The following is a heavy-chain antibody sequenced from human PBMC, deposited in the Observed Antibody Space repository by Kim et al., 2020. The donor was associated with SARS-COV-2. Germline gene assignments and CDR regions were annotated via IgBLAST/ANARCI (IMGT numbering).Heavy chain of an antibody. CDR2: ISYDGSNK. CDR1: GFTFSSYG. V-gene: IGHV3-30*18. D-gene: IGHD2-15*01. CDR3: AKVNRVAANFGMDV. J-gene: IGHJ6*02. Sequence: GGSLRLSCAASGFTFSSYGMHWVRQAPGKGLEWVAVISYDGSNKYYADSVKGRFTISRDNSKNTLYLQMNSLRAEDTAVYYCAKVNRVAANFGMDVWGQGTTVTVSS.